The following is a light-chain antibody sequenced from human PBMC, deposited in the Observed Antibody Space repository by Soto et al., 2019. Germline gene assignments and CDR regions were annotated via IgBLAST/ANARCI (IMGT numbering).Light chain of an antibody. CDR3: QQVASFPLT. Sequence: DIQMTQSPSSVSASVGDRVTITCRASRNIHNWLAWYQQKPGKAPNLLIYAASSLQGGVPSRFSGSGSGTDFTLSISSLRAEDFATYFCQQVASFPLTFGGGTKVEIE. CDR2: AAS. J-gene: IGKJ4*01. V-gene: IGKV1D-12*01. CDR1: RNIHNW.